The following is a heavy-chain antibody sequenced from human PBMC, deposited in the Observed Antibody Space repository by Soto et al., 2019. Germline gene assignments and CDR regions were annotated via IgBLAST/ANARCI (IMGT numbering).Heavy chain of an antibody. D-gene: IGHD3-9*01. Sequence: EASVKVSCKASGYTFTSYGISWVRQAPGQGLEWMGWISAYNGFTNYAQKFQGRVTMTTDTSTSTAYMELRSLRSDDTAVYYCARNLMDYDIGTGYYMAYYFDDWGQGTLVNVAS. V-gene: IGHV1-18*01. J-gene: IGHJ4*02. CDR2: ISAYNGFT. CDR3: ARNLMDYDIGTGYYMAYYFDD. CDR1: GYTFTSYG.